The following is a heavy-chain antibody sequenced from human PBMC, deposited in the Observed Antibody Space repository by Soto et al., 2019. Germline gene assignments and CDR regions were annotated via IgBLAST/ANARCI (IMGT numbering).Heavy chain of an antibody. J-gene: IGHJ5*02. Sequence: GESLKISCKGSGYSFTSYWIGWVRQMPGKGLEWMGIIYPGDSDTRYSPSFQGHVSFSVDNSINTVYLQWTSLKTTDTGIYFCARGYFDSGHGYDLWGQGTLVTVSS. CDR1: GYSFTSYW. V-gene: IGHV5-51*01. CDR3: ARGYFDSGHGYDL. D-gene: IGHD3-10*01. CDR2: IYPGDSDT.